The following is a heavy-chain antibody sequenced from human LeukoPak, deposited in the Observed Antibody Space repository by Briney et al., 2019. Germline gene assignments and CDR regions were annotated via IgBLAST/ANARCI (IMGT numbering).Heavy chain of an antibody. CDR1: GGSISNYY. V-gene: IGHV4-59*08. J-gene: IGHJ4*02. CDR2: IYYSGAT. Sequence: SETLSLTCTVSGGSISNYYWSWIRQPPGKRLEWIGHIYYSGATKYNPSLKSRSTISVDTSKNHCSLMLSSVTAADTAVYYCARFGITVVRGGKYYFDYWGQGTLVTVSS. CDR3: ARFGITVVRGGKYYFDY. D-gene: IGHD3-10*01.